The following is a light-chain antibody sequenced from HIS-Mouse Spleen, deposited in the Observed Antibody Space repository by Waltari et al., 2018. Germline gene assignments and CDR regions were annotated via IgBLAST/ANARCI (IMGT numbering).Light chain of an antibody. CDR3: SSYTSSSTWV. CDR2: DVS. CDR1: SSDVGGHNY. V-gene: IGLV2-14*03. Sequence: QSALTQPASVSGSPGQSITIPCPGTSSDVGGHNYVSWDQQHPGKAPKLMIYDVSNRPSGVSNRFSGSKSGNTASLTISGLQAEDEADYYCSSYTSSSTWVFGGGTKLTVL. J-gene: IGLJ3*02.